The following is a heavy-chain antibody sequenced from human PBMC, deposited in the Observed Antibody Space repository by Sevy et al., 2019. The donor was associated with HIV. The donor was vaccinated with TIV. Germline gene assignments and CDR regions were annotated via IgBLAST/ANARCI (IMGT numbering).Heavy chain of an antibody. J-gene: IGHJ4*02. CDR1: GFTFSSYA. V-gene: IGHV3-30*04. CDR3: ARDAFKQLWLMTEPHTNDY. Sequence: GGSLRLSCAASGFTFSSYAMHWVRQAPGKGLEWVAVISYDGSNKYYADSVKGRFTISRDNSKNTLYLQMNSLRAEDTAVYYCARDAFKQLWLMTEPHTNDYWGQGTLVTVSS. CDR2: ISYDGSNK. D-gene: IGHD5-18*01.